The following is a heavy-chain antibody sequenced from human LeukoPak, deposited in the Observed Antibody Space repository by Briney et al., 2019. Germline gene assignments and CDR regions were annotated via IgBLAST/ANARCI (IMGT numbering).Heavy chain of an antibody. D-gene: IGHD1-20*01. CDR3: ASITGDALRGSDAFDI. J-gene: IGHJ3*02. CDR2: IRYDGSNK. Sequence: GGSLRLSCAASGFTFSSYGVHWVRRAPGKGLEWGAFIRYDGSNKYYADSVKGRFTISRDNSKNTLYLQMNSLRAEDTAVYYCASITGDALRGSDAFDIWGQGTMVTVSS. V-gene: IGHV3-30*02. CDR1: GFTFSSYG.